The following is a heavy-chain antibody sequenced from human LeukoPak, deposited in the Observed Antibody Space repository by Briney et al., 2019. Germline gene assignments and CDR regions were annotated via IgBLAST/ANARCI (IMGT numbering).Heavy chain of an antibody. CDR3: AKNAHYQGYSYGGIDY. J-gene: IGHJ4*02. V-gene: IGHV3-30*18. Sequence: GRSLRLSCAASGFTFSSYGMHWVGQAPGKGLEWVAVISYDGSDKYSADSVKGRFTISRDNSKNTLYLQMNSLRAEDTAVYYCAKNAHYQGYSYGGIDYWGQGTLVTVSS. CDR2: ISYDGSDK. D-gene: IGHD5-18*01. CDR1: GFTFSSYG.